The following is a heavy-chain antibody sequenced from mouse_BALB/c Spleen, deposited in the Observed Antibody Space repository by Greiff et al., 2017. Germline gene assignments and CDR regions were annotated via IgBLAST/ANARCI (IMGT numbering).Heavy chain of an antibody. V-gene: IGHV5-6-2*01. CDR2: INSNGGST. CDR3: ARQGYGSWFAY. CDR1: GFTFSSYY. J-gene: IGHJ3*01. Sequence: EVMLVESGGGLVKLGGSLKLSCAASGFTFSSYYMSWVRQTPEKRLELVAAINSNGGSTYYPDTVKGRFTISRDNAKNTLYLQMSSLKSEDTALYYCARQGYGSWFAYWGQGTLVTVSA. D-gene: IGHD2-10*02.